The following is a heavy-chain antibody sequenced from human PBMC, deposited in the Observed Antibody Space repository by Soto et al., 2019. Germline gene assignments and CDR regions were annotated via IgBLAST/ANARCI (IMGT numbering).Heavy chain of an antibody. J-gene: IGHJ3*02. CDR1: GGTFSSYA. D-gene: IGHD2-21*02. V-gene: IGHV1-18*01. Sequence: GASVKVSCKASGGTFSSYAISWVRQAPGQGLEWMGGIIPIFGNTNYAQKLQGRVTMTTDTSTSTAYMELRSLRSDDTAVYYCARGPLGVVTAVDALDIWGQGTVVTVSS. CDR2: IIPIFGNT. CDR3: ARGPLGVVTAVDALDI.